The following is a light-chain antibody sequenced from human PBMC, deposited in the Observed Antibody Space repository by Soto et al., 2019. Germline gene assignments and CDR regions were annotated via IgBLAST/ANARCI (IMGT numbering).Light chain of an antibody. J-gene: IGKJ1*01. CDR2: GAS. Sequence: EIVMTKSPATLSVSRGERATLSCRASQSVSSNLAWYQQKPGQAPRLLIYGASTRATGIPARFSGSGSGTEFTLTISSLQSEDFAVYYCQQYNNWPPVTFGQGTKVHIK. CDR3: QQYNNWPPVT. V-gene: IGKV3-15*01. CDR1: QSVSSN.